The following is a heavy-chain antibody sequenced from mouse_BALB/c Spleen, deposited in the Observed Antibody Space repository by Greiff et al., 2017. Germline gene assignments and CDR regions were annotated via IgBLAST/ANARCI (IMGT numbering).Heavy chain of an antibody. J-gene: IGHJ4*01. CDR2: ISSGSSTI. CDR1: GFTFSSFG. CDR3: ARSEYGNYLYAMDY. D-gene: IGHD2-10*02. Sequence: EVKVVESGGGLVQPGGSRKLSCAASGFTFSSFGMHWVRQAPEKGLEWVAYISSGSSTIYYADTVKGRFTISRDNPKNTLFLQMTSLRSEDTAMYYCARSEYGNYLYAMDYWGQGTSVTVSS. V-gene: IGHV5-17*02.